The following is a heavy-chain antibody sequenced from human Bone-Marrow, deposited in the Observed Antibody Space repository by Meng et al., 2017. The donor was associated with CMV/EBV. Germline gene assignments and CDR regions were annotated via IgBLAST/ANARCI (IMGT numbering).Heavy chain of an antibody. D-gene: IGHD5-12*01. CDR2: IIPIFGTA. CDR1: GGTFSSYA. V-gene: IGHV1-69*05. CDR3: ARVSGGYNGYDYPAGKDV. J-gene: IGHJ6*02. Sequence: SVKVSCKASGGTFSSYAISWVRQAPGQGLEWMGGIIPIFGTANYAQKYQGRVTITTYESTSTAYMELSSLRSEDTAVYYCARVSGGYNGYDYPAGKDVWGQGTTVTVSS.